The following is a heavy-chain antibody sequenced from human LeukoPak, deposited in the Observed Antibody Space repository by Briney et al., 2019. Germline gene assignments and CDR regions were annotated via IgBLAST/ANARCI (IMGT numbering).Heavy chain of an antibody. V-gene: IGHV4-61*02. D-gene: IGHD1-7*01. CDR1: GGSISSGNYY. Sequence: PSETLSLTCTVSGGSISSGNYYWSWIRQPAGKGLEWIGRIYTSGSTNYNPSLKSRVTMSVDTSKNQFSLKLSSVTAADTAVYYCARDLRTGTTAFDTWGQGTMVTVSS. J-gene: IGHJ3*02. CDR2: IYTSGST. CDR3: ARDLRTGTTAFDT.